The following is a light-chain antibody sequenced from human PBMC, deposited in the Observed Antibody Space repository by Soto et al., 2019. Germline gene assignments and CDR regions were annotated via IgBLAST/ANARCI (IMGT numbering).Light chain of an antibody. V-gene: IGLV4-69*01. CDR1: SGHSTYA. J-gene: IGLJ2*01. CDR2: LNSDGSH. Sequence: QPVLAQSPSASASLGASVKLTCTLSSGHSTYAIAWHQQQPEKGPRYLMKLNSDGSHTKGDGIPERFSGSSSGAERYLSISSLQFEDEADYYCQSWDTGIHRVFGGGTKLTVL. CDR3: QSWDTGIHRV.